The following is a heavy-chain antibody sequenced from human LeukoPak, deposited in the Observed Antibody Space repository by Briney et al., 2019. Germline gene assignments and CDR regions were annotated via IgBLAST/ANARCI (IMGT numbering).Heavy chain of an antibody. J-gene: IGHJ6*04. CDR2: IYYSGST. CDR3: ARGGEGCSSTSCYPYYYYYGMDV. V-gene: IGHV4-59*01. CDR1: GGSISSYY. D-gene: IGHD2-2*01. Sequence: SETLSLTCTVSGGSISSYYWSWTRQPPGKGLEWIGYIYYSGSTNYNPSLKSRVTISVDTSKNQFSLKLSSVTAADTAVYYCARGGEGCSSTSCYPYYYYYGMDVWGKGTTVTVSS.